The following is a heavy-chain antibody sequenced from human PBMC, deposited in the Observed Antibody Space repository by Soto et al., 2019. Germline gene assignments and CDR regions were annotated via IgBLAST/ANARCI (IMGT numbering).Heavy chain of an antibody. D-gene: IGHD3-10*01. CDR3: ARITMVRGVIITWDY. Sequence: ASVKVSCKASGYTFTRSGISWVRQAPGQGLEWMGWISTYNGNTNYAQKLQGRVTMTTDTSTSTAYMELRSLRSDDTAVYYCARITMVRGVIITWDYWGQGTLVTVSS. CDR2: ISTYNGNT. J-gene: IGHJ4*02. V-gene: IGHV1-18*01. CDR1: GYTFTRSG.